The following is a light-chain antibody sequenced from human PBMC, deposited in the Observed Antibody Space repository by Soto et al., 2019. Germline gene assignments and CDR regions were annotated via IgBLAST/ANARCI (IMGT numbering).Light chain of an antibody. Sequence: IVLTQSPATLSLSPGGRSTLSCRAIQTVRNKYLAWYQQKPGKSPRXLIYHASSRATGIPARFSGSGSGTDFTLTISSLEPEDFEVYYCQQRSNWPPTFGQGTRLEIK. CDR2: HAS. CDR1: QTVRNKY. CDR3: QQRSNWPPT. V-gene: IGKV3-11*01. J-gene: IGKJ5*01.